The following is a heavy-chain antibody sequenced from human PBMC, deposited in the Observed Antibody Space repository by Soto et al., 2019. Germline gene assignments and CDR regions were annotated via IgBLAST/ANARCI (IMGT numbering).Heavy chain of an antibody. J-gene: IGHJ4*02. CDR2: IYHSGST. CDR3: ARDQNGSGNYYTRYFDY. D-gene: IGHD3-10*01. CDR1: GGSISSGVYG. Sequence: PSGTLSLTCASSGGSISSGVYGWSGVRKSPGKGLEWIGEIYHSGSTNYNPSLKSRVTISVDKSKNQFSLNLSSVTAADTAVYYCARDQNGSGNYYTRYFDYWGQGTLVTVSS. V-gene: IGHV4-4*02.